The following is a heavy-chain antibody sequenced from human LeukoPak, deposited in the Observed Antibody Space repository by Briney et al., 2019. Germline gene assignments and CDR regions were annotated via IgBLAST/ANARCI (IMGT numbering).Heavy chain of an antibody. J-gene: IGHJ4*02. CDR3: ASVQHVDTDYFDY. D-gene: IGHD5-18*01. CDR2: ISYDGSNK. Sequence: PGGSLRLSCAASGFTFSSYAMHWVRQAPGKGLEWVAVISYDGSNKYYADSVKGRFTISRDNSKSTLYLQMNSLRAEDTAVYYCASVQHVDTDYFDYWGQGTLVTVSS. CDR1: GFTFSSYA. V-gene: IGHV3-30*04.